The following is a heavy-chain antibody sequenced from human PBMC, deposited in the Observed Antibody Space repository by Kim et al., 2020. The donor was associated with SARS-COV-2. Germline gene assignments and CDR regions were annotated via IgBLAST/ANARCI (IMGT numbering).Heavy chain of an antibody. Sequence: SETLSLTCAVYGGSFSGYYWSWIRQPPGKGLEWIGEINHSGSTNYNPSLKSRVTISVDTSKNQFSLKLSSVTAADTAVYYCARVRGYDFWSGYRFDPWGQGTLVTVSS. J-gene: IGHJ5*02. D-gene: IGHD3-3*01. CDR1: GGSFSGYY. CDR3: ARVRGYDFWSGYRFDP. V-gene: IGHV4-34*01. CDR2: INHSGST.